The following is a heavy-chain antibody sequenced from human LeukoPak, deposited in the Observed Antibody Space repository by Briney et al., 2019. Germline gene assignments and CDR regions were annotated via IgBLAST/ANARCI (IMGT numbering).Heavy chain of an antibody. CDR3: ARATYYDFWSGYYPRPGFDY. Sequence: PAETLSLTCAVYGGSLSGYYWSWIRQPPGKGLEWIGEINHSGSTNYNPSRKSRVTISVDTSKNQFSLKLSSVTAADTAVYYCARATYYDFWSGYYPRPGFDYWGQGTLVTVSS. CDR2: INHSGST. CDR1: GGSLSGYY. D-gene: IGHD3-3*01. J-gene: IGHJ4*02. V-gene: IGHV4-34*01.